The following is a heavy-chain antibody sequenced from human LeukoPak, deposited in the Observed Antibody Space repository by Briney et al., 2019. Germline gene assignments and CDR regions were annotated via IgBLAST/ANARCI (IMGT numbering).Heavy chain of an antibody. V-gene: IGHV3-48*02. CDR1: GFTFSSYS. Sequence: GGSLRLSCAASGFTFSSYSMNWVRQAPGKGLEWVSYISSSSSTIYYADSVKGRFTISRDNAKNSLYLQMNSLRDEDTAVYYCARDRGYGDLSYYFDYWGRGTLVTVSS. CDR3: ARDRGYGDLSYYFDY. J-gene: IGHJ4*02. CDR2: ISSSSSTI. D-gene: IGHD4-17*01.